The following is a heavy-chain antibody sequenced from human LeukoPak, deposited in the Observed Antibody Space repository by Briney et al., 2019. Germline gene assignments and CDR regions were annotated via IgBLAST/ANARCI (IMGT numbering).Heavy chain of an antibody. Sequence: PSQTLSLTCTVSGGSISSGGYYWSWIRQHPGKGLEWIGYIYYSGSTYYNPSLKSRVTISVDTSKNQFSLKLSSVTAADTAVYYCARGDYDFWGGTINWFDPWGQGTLVTVSS. J-gene: IGHJ5*02. CDR3: ARGDYDFWGGTINWFDP. CDR1: GGSISSGGYY. D-gene: IGHD3-3*01. V-gene: IGHV4-31*03. CDR2: IYYSGST.